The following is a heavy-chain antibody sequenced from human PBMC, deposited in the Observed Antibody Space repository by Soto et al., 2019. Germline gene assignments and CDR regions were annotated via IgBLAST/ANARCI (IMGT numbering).Heavy chain of an antibody. CDR1: GFTFSSYG. Sequence: EVQLLESGGDLVQPGGSLRLSCAASGFTFSSYGMSWVRQAPGRGLEWVSSISGRGASTHYADSVKGHFTISRHNSKNTLYHQMSSLRAEDTATYYCARDRGVSVPLLEAYYCGQGTLVTVSS. CDR2: ISGRGAST. D-gene: IGHD3-10*01. J-gene: IGHJ4*02. V-gene: IGHV3-23*01. CDR3: ARDRGVSVPLLEAYY.